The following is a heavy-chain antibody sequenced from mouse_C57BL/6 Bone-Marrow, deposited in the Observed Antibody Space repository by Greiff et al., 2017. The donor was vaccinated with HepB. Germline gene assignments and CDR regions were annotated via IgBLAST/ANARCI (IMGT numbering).Heavy chain of an antibody. Sequence: QVQLQQPGAELVKPGASVKLSCKASGYTFTSYWMHWVKQRPGRGLEWIGRIDPGDGDTNYNGKFNGKATLTADKSSSTAYMQLSSLTSEDSAVYFCARWTLITTVVFDYWGQGTTLTVSS. CDR2: IDPGDGDT. D-gene: IGHD1-1*01. J-gene: IGHJ2*01. CDR1: GYTFTSYW. V-gene: IGHV1-62-3*01. CDR3: ARWTLITTVVFDY.